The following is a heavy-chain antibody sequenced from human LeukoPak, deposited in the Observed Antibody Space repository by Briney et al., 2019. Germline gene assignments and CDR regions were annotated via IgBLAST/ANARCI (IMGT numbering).Heavy chain of an antibody. J-gene: IGHJ5*02. CDR1: GYTLTELS. Sequence: GASVKVSFKVSGYTLTELSMHWVRPAPGKGLEWMGGFDPEDGETIYAQKFQGRVTMTEDTSTDTAYMELSSLRSEDTAVYYCATDRFRDHSSGWSNWFDPWGQGTLVTVSS. V-gene: IGHV1-24*01. D-gene: IGHD6-19*01. CDR3: ATDRFRDHSSGWSNWFDP. CDR2: FDPEDGET.